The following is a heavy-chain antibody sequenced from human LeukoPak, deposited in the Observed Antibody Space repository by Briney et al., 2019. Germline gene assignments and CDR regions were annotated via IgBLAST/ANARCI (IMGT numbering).Heavy chain of an antibody. V-gene: IGHV4-39*01. J-gene: IGHJ4*02. Sequence: PSETLSLTCTVSGGSISSSGYFWDWIRQPPGKGLEWIGSVYYSGSTDYNPSLKSQVTISVDTSKNLFSLKLNSVIAADTAVYYCARRSGSYPRAFDYWGQGTLVTVSS. CDR3: ARRSGSYPRAFDY. CDR1: GGSISSSGYF. D-gene: IGHD3-10*01. CDR2: VYYSGST.